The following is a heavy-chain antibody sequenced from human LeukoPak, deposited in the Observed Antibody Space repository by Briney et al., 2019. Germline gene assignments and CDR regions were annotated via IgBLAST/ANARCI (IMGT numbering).Heavy chain of an antibody. CDR1: GFTFGNYA. D-gene: IGHD3-22*01. J-gene: IGHJ4*02. CDR3: ARANSFDSSGYYFDY. CDR2: IRSKTYRGTT. Sequence: GALRLSSTASGFTFGNYALSWFRQAPGKGLEWVAFIRSKTYRGTTEYAASVKGRFTISKDDSKSIAYLQMNSLKTEDTAVYYCARANSFDSSGYYFDYWGQGTLVTVSS. V-gene: IGHV3-49*03.